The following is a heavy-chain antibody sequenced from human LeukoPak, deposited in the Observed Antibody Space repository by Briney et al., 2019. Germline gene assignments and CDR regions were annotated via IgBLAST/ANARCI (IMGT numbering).Heavy chain of an antibody. CDR1: GYTSTRYA. V-gene: IGHV7-4-1*02. CDR3: ARFTVRSAFDI. Sequence: PSVKVSSTAPGYTSTRYAMTWVRHAPGQGLEWRGCINTNTGNPTYTQGITGRFVSSLDTSVSTAHLKISRLKSEDTAVYYCARFTVRSAFDIWGQGTMVTVSS. CDR2: INTNTGNP. J-gene: IGHJ3*02. D-gene: IGHD4-11*01.